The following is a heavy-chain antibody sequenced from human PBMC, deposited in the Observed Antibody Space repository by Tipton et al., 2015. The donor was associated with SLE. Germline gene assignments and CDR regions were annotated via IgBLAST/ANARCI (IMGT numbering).Heavy chain of an antibody. Sequence: SLRLSCAASGFTFSSYAMSWVRQAPGKGLEWVSAISGSGGSTYYADSVKGRFTISRDNSKNTLYLQMNSLRAEDTAVYYCARDWVDIVVVPAAIKEDYYYYYMDVWGKGTTVTVSS. D-gene: IGHD2-2*02. V-gene: IGHV3-23*01. CDR1: GFTFSSYA. CDR3: ARDWVDIVVVPAAIKEDYYYYYMDV. CDR2: ISGSGGST. J-gene: IGHJ6*03.